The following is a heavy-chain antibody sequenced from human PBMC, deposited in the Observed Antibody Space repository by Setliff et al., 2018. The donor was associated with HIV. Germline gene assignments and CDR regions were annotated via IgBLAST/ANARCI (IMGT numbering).Heavy chain of an antibody. CDR1: GYTFTSYA. V-gene: IGHV1-3*01. CDR2: INAGNGNT. CDR3: ARELPDSSSWVDY. J-gene: IGHJ4*02. D-gene: IGHD6-13*01. Sequence: EASVKVSCKASGYTFTSYAIHWVRQAPGQRLEWMGWINAGNGNTHYAQKLQGRVTMTTDASTSTAYMELRSLRSDDTAVYYCARELPDSSSWVDYWGQGTLVTVSS.